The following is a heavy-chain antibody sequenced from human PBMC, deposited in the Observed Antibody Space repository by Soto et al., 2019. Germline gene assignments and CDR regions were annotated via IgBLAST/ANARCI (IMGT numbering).Heavy chain of an antibody. J-gene: IGHJ4*02. CDR2: IYYSGGT. CDR3: ARQHGSGWSGYFAY. D-gene: IGHD6-19*01. Sequence: PSETLSLTCTVSGDSISSSYWSWIRQSPGKGLEWIGYIYYSGGTNYNPSFKSRVTIPIDTSKQHFSLKLSSVTAADTAVYYCARQHGSGWSGYFAYWGQGILVTVSS. V-gene: IGHV4-59*08. CDR1: GDSISSSY.